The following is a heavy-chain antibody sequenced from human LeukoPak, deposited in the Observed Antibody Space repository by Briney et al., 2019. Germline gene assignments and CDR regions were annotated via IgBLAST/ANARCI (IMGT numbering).Heavy chain of an antibody. CDR1: GGSISSYY. D-gene: IGHD6-19*01. CDR2: IYSSGST. V-gene: IGHV4-4*07. Sequence: SETLSLTCTVSGGSISSYYWSWIRQPAGKVLEWIGRIYSSGSTNYNPSLKSRVTMSVDTSKNQFSLKLRSVTAADTAVYYCARSPSDSSGWYPWFDYWGQGTLVTVSS. J-gene: IGHJ4*02. CDR3: ARSPSDSSGWYPWFDY.